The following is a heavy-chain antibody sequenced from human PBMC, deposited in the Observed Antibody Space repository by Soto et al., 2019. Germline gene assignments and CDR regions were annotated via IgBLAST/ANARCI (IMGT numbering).Heavy chain of an antibody. Sequence: QLQLMQSGGEARNPGASVKVSCEASGYKFSSYAISWLRQAPGQGLEWMGLITPKSGYTNYAQKFQGRLILTTDIPSSTAYMELTSLTYDDTAMYYCATSYDTGFDPWGQGTLVSVS. D-gene: IGHD3-9*01. J-gene: IGHJ5*02. CDR2: ITPKSGYT. V-gene: IGHV1-18*01. CDR3: ATSYDTGFDP. CDR1: GYKFSSYA.